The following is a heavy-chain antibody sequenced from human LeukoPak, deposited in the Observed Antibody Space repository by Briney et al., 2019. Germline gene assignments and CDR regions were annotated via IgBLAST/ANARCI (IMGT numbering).Heavy chain of an antibody. Sequence: GGCLRLSCAASGFTFSSYGMHWVRQAPGKGLEWVAFILYDGSNKYYADSVKGRFTISRDNSKNTLYLQMNSLRAEDTAVYYCAKDRSWITAMVSAYYMDVWGKGTTVTVSS. CDR2: ILYDGSNK. D-gene: IGHD5-18*01. CDR1: GFTFSSYG. J-gene: IGHJ6*03. V-gene: IGHV3-30*02. CDR3: AKDRSWITAMVSAYYMDV.